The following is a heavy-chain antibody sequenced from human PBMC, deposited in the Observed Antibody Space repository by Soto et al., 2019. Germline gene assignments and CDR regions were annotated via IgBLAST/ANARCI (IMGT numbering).Heavy chain of an antibody. CDR2: ISYDGSNK. Sequence: GSLRRSCAASGFTFSSYAMHWVHQAPGKGLEWVAVISYDGSNKYYADSVKGRITISRDNSKNTLHLQMNSLRAEDTAVYYCAGALGVVIPVYYGMDVWGQGTTVTVSS. J-gene: IGHJ6*02. D-gene: IGHD3-3*01. V-gene: IGHV3-30-3*01. CDR1: GFTFSSYA. CDR3: AGALGVVIPVYYGMDV.